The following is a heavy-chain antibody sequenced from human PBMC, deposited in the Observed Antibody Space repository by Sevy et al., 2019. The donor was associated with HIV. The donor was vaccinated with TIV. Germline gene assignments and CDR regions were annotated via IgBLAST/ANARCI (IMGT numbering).Heavy chain of an antibody. V-gene: IGHV3-7*01. CDR1: GFIFSNFW. Sequence: GGSLRLSCAGSGFIFSNFWMNWVRQGPGKGLEWVATINQHGSDKYYVDSVKGRFTISRDNAKNSVYLQMSSLRVEDTAMYYCASDYSWGQGTLVTVSS. CDR3: ASDYS. J-gene: IGHJ4*02. CDR2: INQHGSDK.